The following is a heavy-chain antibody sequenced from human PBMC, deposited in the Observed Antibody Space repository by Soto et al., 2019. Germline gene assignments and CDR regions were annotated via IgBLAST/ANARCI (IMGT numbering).Heavy chain of an antibody. J-gene: IGHJ6*03. CDR3: ARHVGGEYYYYYYMDV. CDR2: IYYSGST. V-gene: IGHV4-59*08. Sequence: SETLSLTCTVSGGSISSYYWSWIRQPPGKGLEWIGYIYYSGSTNYNPSLKSRVTISVDTSKNQFSLKLSSVTAADTAVYYCARHVGGEYYYYYYMDVWGKGTTVTVSS. CDR1: GGSISSYY. D-gene: IGHD1-26*01.